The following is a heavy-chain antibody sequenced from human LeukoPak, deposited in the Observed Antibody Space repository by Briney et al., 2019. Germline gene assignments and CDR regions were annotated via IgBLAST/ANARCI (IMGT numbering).Heavy chain of an antibody. Sequence: QSGGSLRLTCAASGFSLATYWMSWVRQARGKGLEWVANIKQDGSEKFYVDSVKGRFTISRDNAKNSLYLQMNSLRAEDTAVYYCARDGVYSSSSPDYWGQGTLVTVSS. V-gene: IGHV3-7*01. CDR2: IKQDGSEK. CDR3: ARDGVYSSSSPDY. D-gene: IGHD6-6*01. J-gene: IGHJ4*02. CDR1: GFSLATYW.